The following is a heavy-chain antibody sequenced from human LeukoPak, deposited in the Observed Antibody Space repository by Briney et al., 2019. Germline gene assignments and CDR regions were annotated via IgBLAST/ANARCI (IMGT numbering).Heavy chain of an antibody. V-gene: IGHV3-23*01. D-gene: IGHD5-24*01. CDR2: MSNSGGST. J-gene: IGHJ4*02. Sequence: GGSLRLSCTASGFTFRSFAMSWVRQAPGKGLEWVSAMSNSGGSTYYADSVKGRFTISRDNSKNTLYLQMSSLRAEDTAVYFCVRDGDDFNFDYWGQGSLVTVSS. CDR1: GFTFRSFA. CDR3: VRDGDDFNFDY.